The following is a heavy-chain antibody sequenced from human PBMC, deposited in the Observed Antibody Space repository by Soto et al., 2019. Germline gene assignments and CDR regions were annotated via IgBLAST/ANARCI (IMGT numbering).Heavy chain of an antibody. J-gene: IGHJ4*02. CDR2: IYYSGSA. CDR3: ARATYYYGSTFDY. D-gene: IGHD3-10*01. CDR1: GGSISSGDYY. V-gene: IGHV4-30-4*01. Sequence: SETLSLTCTVSGGSISSGDYYWSWIRQPPGKGLEWIGYIYYSGSAYYNPSLKSRVTISVDTSKNQFSLKLSSVTAADTAVYYCARATYYYGSTFDYWGQGTLVTVSS.